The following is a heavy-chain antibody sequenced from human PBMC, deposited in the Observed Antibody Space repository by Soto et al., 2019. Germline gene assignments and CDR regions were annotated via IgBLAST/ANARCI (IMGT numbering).Heavy chain of an antibody. J-gene: IGHJ3*02. CDR1: GFTFGDYA. CDR3: TRDVPKWPGDAFDI. Sequence: GGSLRLSCTASGFTFGDYAMSWFRQAPGKGLEWVGFIRSKAYGGTTEYAASVKGRFTISRDDSKSIAYLQMNSLKTEDTAVCYCTRDVPKWPGDAFDIWGQGTMVTVSS. D-gene: IGHD2-8*01. CDR2: IRSKAYGGTT. V-gene: IGHV3-49*03.